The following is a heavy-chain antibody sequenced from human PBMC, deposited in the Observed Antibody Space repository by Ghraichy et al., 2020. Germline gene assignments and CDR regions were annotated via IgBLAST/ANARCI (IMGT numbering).Heavy chain of an antibody. J-gene: IGHJ4*02. Sequence: GGSLRLSCAASGLTVSSNFMSWVRQAPGKGLEWVSIIYSELKGGKIYYADSVKGRFTISRHNSENTLSLQMNSLRAEDTAVYYCARESFGSGWAFIDYWGQGTLVTVSS. CDR2: IYSELKGGKI. CDR3: ARESFGSGWAFIDY. V-gene: IGHV3-53*04. CDR1: GLTVSSNF. D-gene: IGHD6-19*01.